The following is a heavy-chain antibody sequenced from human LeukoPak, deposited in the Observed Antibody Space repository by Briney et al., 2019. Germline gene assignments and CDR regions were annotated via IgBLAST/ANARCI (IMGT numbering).Heavy chain of an antibody. D-gene: IGHD1-26*01. CDR2: ISAYNGDS. Sequence: ASVKVSCKASGYSFTSYGINWVRQAPGQGLEWMGWISAYNGDSNYAQKFQGRVTMTTDTSATTAYMELRSLTSDDTAVYYCARALPEEDYWGQGTLVTVSS. V-gene: IGHV1-18*01. CDR3: ARALPEEDY. CDR1: GYSFTSYG. J-gene: IGHJ4*02.